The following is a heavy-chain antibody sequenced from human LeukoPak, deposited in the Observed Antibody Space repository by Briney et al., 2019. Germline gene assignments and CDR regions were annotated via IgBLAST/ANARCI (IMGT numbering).Heavy chain of an antibody. Sequence: GRSLRLSCAASGFTFSSYGMHWVRQAPGKGLEWVAVIWYDGSNKYYGDSVKGRFTSSRDNSKNTLYLQMNSLRAEDTAVYFCVKGDYFGVVSTDAFDIWGQGTLVTVAS. CDR2: IWYDGSNK. D-gene: IGHD3-3*01. V-gene: IGHV3-33*06. CDR1: GFTFSSYG. CDR3: VKGDYFGVVSTDAFDI. J-gene: IGHJ3*02.